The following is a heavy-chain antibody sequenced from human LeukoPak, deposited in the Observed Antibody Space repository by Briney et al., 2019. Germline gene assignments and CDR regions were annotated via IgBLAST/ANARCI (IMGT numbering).Heavy chain of an antibody. CDR1: GGSVSSGSYY. CDR2: IYYSGST. D-gene: IGHD3-22*01. CDR3: ARGLYYYDSSGYYQPHFDY. J-gene: IGHJ4*02. Sequence: SETLSLTCTVSGGSVSSGSYYWSWIRQHPGKGLEWIGYIYYSGSTYYNPSLKSRVTISVDTSKNQFSLKLSSVTAADTAVYYCARGLYYYDSSGYYQPHFDYWGQGTLVTVSS. V-gene: IGHV4-31*03.